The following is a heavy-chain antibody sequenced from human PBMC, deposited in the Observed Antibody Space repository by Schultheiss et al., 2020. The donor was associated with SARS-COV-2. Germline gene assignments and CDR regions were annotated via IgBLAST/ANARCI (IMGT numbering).Heavy chain of an antibody. J-gene: IGHJ2*01. CDR1: GFTFSSYA. CDR2: IWYDGSNK. Sequence: GGSLRLSCAASGFTFSSYAMHWVRQAPGKGLEWVAVIWYDGSNKYYADSVKGRFTISRDNSKNTLYLQMNSLRAEDTAVYYCARVDTASYWYFDLWGRGTLVTVSS. V-gene: IGHV3-30*04. D-gene: IGHD5-18*01. CDR3: ARVDTASYWYFDL.